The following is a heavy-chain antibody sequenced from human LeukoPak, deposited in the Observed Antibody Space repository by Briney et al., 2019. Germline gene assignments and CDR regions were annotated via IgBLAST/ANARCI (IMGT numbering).Heavy chain of an antibody. Sequence: SETLSLTCTVSGGSISSYYWSWIRQPPGKGLEWIGYIYYSGSTNYNPSLKSRVTISVDTSKNQFSLKLSSVTAADTAVYYCARNGADYGGNSVYFDYWGQGTLVTVSS. CDR2: IYYSGST. CDR1: GGSISSYY. V-gene: IGHV4-59*08. D-gene: IGHD4-23*01. CDR3: ARNGADYGGNSVYFDY. J-gene: IGHJ4*02.